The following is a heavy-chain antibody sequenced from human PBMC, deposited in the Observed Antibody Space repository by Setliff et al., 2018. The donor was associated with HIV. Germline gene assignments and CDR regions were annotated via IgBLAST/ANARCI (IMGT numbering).Heavy chain of an antibody. CDR2: IYYSGST. J-gene: IGHJ4*02. V-gene: IGHV4-39*01. Sequence: SETLSLTCTVSGGSISPTNYYWGWIRQPPGKGLEWIGSIYYSGSTYYKSSLKNRVTISVDTSKNHFSLKVNFVTAADTAVYYCASARIPTGGVSTSFDYWGQGTLVTVSS. D-gene: IGHD3-3*01. CDR1: GGSISPTNYY. CDR3: ASARIPTGGVSTSFDY.